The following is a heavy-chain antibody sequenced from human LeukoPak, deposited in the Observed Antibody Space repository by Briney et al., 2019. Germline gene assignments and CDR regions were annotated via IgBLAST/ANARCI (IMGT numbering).Heavy chain of an antibody. V-gene: IGHV3-74*01. Sequence: PGGSLRLSCAASGFPFSTYWMYWVRQAPGKGLVWVSRIRPDGSSTTYADSEKGRFTISRDNAKNTLYLQMNSLRAEDTATYYCTTLYGGSLDYWGQGTLVTVSS. CDR3: TTLYGGSLDY. CDR2: IRPDGSST. J-gene: IGHJ4*02. D-gene: IGHD5-12*01. CDR1: GFPFSTYW.